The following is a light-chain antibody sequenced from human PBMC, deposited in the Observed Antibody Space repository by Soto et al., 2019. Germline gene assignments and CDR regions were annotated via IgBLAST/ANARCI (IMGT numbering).Light chain of an antibody. V-gene: IGKV3-15*01. Sequence: IVMTHSPSTLSVSPLERATLSFMSIQSVSVNLAWYQQRPGQPPILLIYGASTRAPGIPARFGGSGSGTEFTLTISSLQSEDFAVYYCQQYNDWPRTFGQGTKVDTK. J-gene: IGKJ1*01. CDR2: GAS. CDR3: QQYNDWPRT. CDR1: QSVSVN.